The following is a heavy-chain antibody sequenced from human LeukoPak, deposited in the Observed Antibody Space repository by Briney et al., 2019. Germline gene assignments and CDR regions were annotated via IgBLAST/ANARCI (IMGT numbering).Heavy chain of an antibody. J-gene: IGHJ6*02. V-gene: IGHV1-24*01. CDR1: GYTLTELS. D-gene: IGHD2/OR15-2a*01. CDR3: ATFSLSLYCYGMDV. CDR2: FDPEDGET. Sequence: ASVKVSCKVSGYTLTELSMHWVRQAPGKGLEWMGGFDPEDGETIYAQKFQGRVTMTEDTSTDTAYMELSSLRSEDTAVYYCATFSLSLYCYGMDVWGQGTTVTVSS.